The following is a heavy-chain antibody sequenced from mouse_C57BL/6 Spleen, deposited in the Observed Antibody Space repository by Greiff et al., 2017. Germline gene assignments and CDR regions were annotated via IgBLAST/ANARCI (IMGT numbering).Heavy chain of an antibody. CDR2: INPNNGGT. CDR1: GYTFTDYY. Sequence: EVQLQQSGPELVKPGASVKISCKASGYTFTDYYMNWVKQSHGKSLEWIGDINPNNGGTSYNQKFKGKATLTVDKSSSTAYMELRSLTSEDSAVFEGARRTTVVASAMDYWGQGTTVTVSS. V-gene: IGHV1-26*01. D-gene: IGHD1-1*01. CDR3: ARRTTVVASAMDY. J-gene: IGHJ4*01.